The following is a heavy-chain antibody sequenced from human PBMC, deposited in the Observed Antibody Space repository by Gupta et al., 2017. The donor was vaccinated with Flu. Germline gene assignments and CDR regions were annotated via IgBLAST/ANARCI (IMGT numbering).Heavy chain of an antibody. J-gene: IGHJ4*02. D-gene: IGHD3-10*01. CDR3: AGQSYYYDSGSYYPSDY. CDR2: IYYSGST. V-gene: IGHV4-39*01. Sequence: QLQLQESGPRLVKPSETLSLTCIVSGGSISSSSYYWGWIRQPPGKGLEWIGSIYYSGSTYYNPSLKSRVTISVDTSKNQFSLKLSSLTAADTAVYYCAGQSYYYDSGSYYPSDYWGQGSLVTVSS. CDR1: GGSISSSSYY.